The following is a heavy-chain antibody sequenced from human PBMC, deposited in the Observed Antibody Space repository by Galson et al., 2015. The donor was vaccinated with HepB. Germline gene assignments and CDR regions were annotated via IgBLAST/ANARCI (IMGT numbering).Heavy chain of an antibody. J-gene: IGHJ4*02. CDR1: GYTLTELS. CDR2: FDPEDGET. Sequence: SVKVSCKVSGYTLTELSMHWVRQAPGKGLEWMGGFDPEDGETIYAQKFQGRVTMTEDTSASTAYMELSSLRSEDTAVYYCARDKVGSELVMGYFDYWGQGTLVTVSS. CDR3: ARDKVGSELVMGYFDY. V-gene: IGHV1-24*01. D-gene: IGHD2-21*01.